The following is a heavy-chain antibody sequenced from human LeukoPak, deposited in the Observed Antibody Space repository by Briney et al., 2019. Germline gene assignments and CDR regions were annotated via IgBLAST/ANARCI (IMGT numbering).Heavy chain of an antibody. J-gene: IGHJ4*02. CDR2: ISWNSGSI. CDR1: GFTFDDYA. D-gene: IGHD3-16*01. Sequence: QPGRSLRLSCAASGFTFDDYAMHWVRQAPGKGLEWVSGISWNSGSIGYGDSVKGRFTISRDNAKNSLYLQMNSLRAEDTALYYCAKSKGTYLWGVVSHWGRGTLVTVSS. CDR3: AKSKGTYLWGVVSH. V-gene: IGHV3-9*01.